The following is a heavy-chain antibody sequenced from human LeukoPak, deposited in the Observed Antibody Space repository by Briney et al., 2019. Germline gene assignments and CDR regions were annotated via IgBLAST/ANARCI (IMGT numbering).Heavy chain of an antibody. J-gene: IGHJ4*02. CDR3: ATDSGTYYYDSSGYYRYGHFDY. CDR1: GFTFSSYA. CDR2: ISGSGGST. V-gene: IGHV3-23*01. Sequence: GGSLRLSCAASGFTFSSYAMSWVRQAPGKGLEWVSAISGSGGSTYYADSVKGRFTISRDNSKNTLYLQMNSLRAEDTAVYYCATDSGTYYYDSSGYYRYGHFDYWGQGTLVTVSS. D-gene: IGHD3-22*01.